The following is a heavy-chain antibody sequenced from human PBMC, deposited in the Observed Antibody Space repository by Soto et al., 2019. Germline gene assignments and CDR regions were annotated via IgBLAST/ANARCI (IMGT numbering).Heavy chain of an antibody. CDR3: ARDLRYCSGGTCYLYYYGMDV. CDR1: GFTFSNFW. Sequence: EVQLVESGGGLIQPGTSLRLSCAASGFTFSNFWMHWVRQAPGKGLVWVARINSDGSSTSYADSVKGRFTISRDNAKNTLYVLMNSLRAEDTAVYYCARDLRYCSGGTCYLYYYGMDVWGPGTTVTVSS. CDR2: INSDGSST. J-gene: IGHJ6*02. D-gene: IGHD2-15*01. V-gene: IGHV3-74*01.